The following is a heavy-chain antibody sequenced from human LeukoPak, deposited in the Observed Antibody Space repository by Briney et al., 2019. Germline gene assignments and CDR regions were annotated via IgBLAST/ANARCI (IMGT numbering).Heavy chain of an antibody. CDR1: GFTFDDYA. CDR3: ASDTDDYGDY. Sequence: GGSLRLSCAASGFTFDDYAMPWVRQAPGKGLEWVSGISWNSGSIGYADSVKGRFTISRDNAKNSLYLQMNSLRAEDTAVYYCASDTDDYGDYWGQGTLVTVSS. V-gene: IGHV3-9*01. J-gene: IGHJ4*02. CDR2: ISWNSGSI.